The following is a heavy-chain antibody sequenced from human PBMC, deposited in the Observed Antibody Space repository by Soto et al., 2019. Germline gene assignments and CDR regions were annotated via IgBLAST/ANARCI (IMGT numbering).Heavy chain of an antibody. D-gene: IGHD3-22*01. V-gene: IGHV1-69*01. CDR2: IIPIFGTA. J-gene: IGHJ1*01. CDR3: ARDRWGYYYDSSGQGYVQH. CDR1: GGTFSSYA. Sequence: QVQLVQSGAEVKKPGSSVKVSCKASGGTFSSYAISWVRQAPGQGLEWMGGIIPIFGTANYAQKFQGRVTIAADESTSTAYMELSSLRSEDTDVYYCARDRWGYYYDSSGQGYVQHWGQGTLVTVSS.